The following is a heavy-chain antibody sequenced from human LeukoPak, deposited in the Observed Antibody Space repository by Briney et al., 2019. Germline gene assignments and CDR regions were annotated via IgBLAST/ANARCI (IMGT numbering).Heavy chain of an antibody. Sequence: SETLSLTCTVSGGSISSYYWSWIRQPPGKGLEWIGYIYYSGSTNYNPSLKSRVTISVDTSKNQFSLKLSSVTAADTAVYYCARHLGPSITMVRGVITHLDYWGQGTLVTVSS. V-gene: IGHV4-59*08. CDR1: GGSISSYY. CDR2: IYYSGST. CDR3: ARHLGPSITMVRGVITHLDY. D-gene: IGHD3-10*01. J-gene: IGHJ4*02.